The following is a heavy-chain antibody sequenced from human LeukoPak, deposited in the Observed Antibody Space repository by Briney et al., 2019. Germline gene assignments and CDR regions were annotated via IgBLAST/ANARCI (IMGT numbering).Heavy chain of an antibody. J-gene: IGHJ6*02. CDR2: IYHSGST. V-gene: IGHV4-4*02. CDR1: GGSISSSNW. Sequence: SGTLSLTCAVSGGSISSSNWWSWVRQPPGKGLEWIGEIYHSGSTNYNPSLKSRVTISVDKSKNQFSLKLSSVTAADTAVYYCARVPVVVVPAASRYYYYYYGMDVWGQGTTVTVSS. D-gene: IGHD2-2*01. CDR3: ARVPVVVVPAASRYYYYYYGMDV.